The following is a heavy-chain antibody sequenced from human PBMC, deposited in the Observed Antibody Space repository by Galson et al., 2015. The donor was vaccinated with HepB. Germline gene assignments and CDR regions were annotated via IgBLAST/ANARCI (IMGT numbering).Heavy chain of an antibody. CDR3: ARPGYCTSSRCYSWFDS. D-gene: IGHD2-2*02. Sequence: QSGAEVKKPGASVKVSCNASGYTFTSYDISWVRQAPGQGLEWMGWMNPNSGITGYAQKFQGRVTMTRTSSTGTAYMELSSLRPEDTAVYYCARPGYCTSSRCYSWFDSWGQGTLVTVSS. CDR1: GYTFTSYD. J-gene: IGHJ5*01. CDR2: MNPNSGIT. V-gene: IGHV1-8*01.